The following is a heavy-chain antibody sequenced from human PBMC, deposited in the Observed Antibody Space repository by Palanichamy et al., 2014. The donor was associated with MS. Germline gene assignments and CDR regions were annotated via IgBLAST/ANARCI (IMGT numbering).Heavy chain of an antibody. Sequence: QLQLQESGPGLVKPSETLSLTCTVSGGSFSSSSYYWGWIRQPQEGLEWIGSIYYSGSTYYNPSLKSRVTISVDTSKNQFSLKLSYVTAADTAVYYCARHLTSIAARPYWYFDLWGRGTLVTVSS. D-gene: IGHD6-6*01. CDR3: ARHLTSIAARPYWYFDL. CDR2: IYYSGST. J-gene: IGHJ2*01. V-gene: IGHV4-39*01. CDR1: GGSFSSSSYY.